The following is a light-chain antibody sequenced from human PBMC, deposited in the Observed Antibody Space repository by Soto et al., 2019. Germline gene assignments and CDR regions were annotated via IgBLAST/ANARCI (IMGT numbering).Light chain of an antibody. Sequence: QSVGTQPACVSVSPGQSITISCTGTSSDVGGYNYVSWYQQHPGKAPKLMIYAVSNRPSGVSNRFSGSKSGNTATLTISGLQAEDEADYYCCSYTVSGTYVFGTGTKVTVL. J-gene: IGLJ1*01. V-gene: IGLV2-14*01. CDR3: CSYTVSGTYV. CDR1: SSDVGGYNY. CDR2: AVS.